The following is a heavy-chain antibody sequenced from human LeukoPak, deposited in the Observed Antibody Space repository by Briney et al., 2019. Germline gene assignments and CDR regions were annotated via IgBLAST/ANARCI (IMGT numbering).Heavy chain of an antibody. CDR1: GGSISSSSYY. J-gene: IGHJ4*02. CDR3: ARSLLGVVVHAATTHFDY. V-gene: IGHV4-39*02. CDR2: IYYSGST. Sequence: SETLSLTCTVSGGSISSSSYYWGWIRQPPGKGLEWIGGIYYSGSTYYNPSLKSRVTISVDTSKNHFSLKLSSVTAADTAVYYCARSLLGVVVHAATTHFDYWGQGTLVTVSS. D-gene: IGHD2-2*01.